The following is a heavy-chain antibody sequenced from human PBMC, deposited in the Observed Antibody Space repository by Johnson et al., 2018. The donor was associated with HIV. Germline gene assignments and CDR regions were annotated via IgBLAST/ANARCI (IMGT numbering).Heavy chain of an antibody. D-gene: IGHD3-9*01. CDR2: IKQDGSEK. J-gene: IGHJ3*02. CDR3: ARDVADHYDILTGYYTDAFDI. Sequence: VQLVESGGGLVQPGGSLRLSCAASGFTFSSYWMSWVRQAPGKGLEWVANIKQDGSEKYYVDSVKGRFTISRDNAKNSLYLQMNSLRAEDTAVYYCARDVADHYDILTGYYTDAFDIWGQGTMVTVSS. CDR1: GFTFSSYW. V-gene: IGHV3-7*01.